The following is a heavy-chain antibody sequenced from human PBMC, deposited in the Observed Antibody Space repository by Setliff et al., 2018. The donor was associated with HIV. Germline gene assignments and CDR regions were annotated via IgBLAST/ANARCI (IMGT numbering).Heavy chain of an antibody. CDR2: IHTNTGDP. CDR3: AARGEQLYYYGMDV. Sequence: ASVKVSCKASGVDFRGAAFTWVRQAPGQGLEWVGWIHTNTGDPTYAQGFTGRFVFSFDTSVSTAYLQISSLKAEDTAVYYCAARGEQLYYYGMDVWGQGTTVTVSS. V-gene: IGHV7-4-1*02. CDR1: GVDFRGAA. D-gene: IGHD1-26*01. J-gene: IGHJ6*02.